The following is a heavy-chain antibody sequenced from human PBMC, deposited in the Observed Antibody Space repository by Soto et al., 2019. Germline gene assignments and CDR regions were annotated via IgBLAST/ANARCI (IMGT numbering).Heavy chain of an antibody. CDR1: GDSIIRHY. D-gene: IGHD5-18*01. J-gene: IGHJ4*02. CDR3: PRLRDGGYSDY. Sequence: SETLPLTSIVSGDSIIRHYWNWIAQPPGRGLECIGYVYSSGSAIYNPSIKSRVTLSVDTSKNQFALNLRSVTAAGTAVYFCPRLRDGGYSDYWCQGRPVTVSS. CDR2: VYSSGSA. V-gene: IGHV4-59*08.